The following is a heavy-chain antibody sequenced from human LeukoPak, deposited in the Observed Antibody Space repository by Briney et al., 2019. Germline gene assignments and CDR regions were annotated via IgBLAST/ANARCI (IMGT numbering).Heavy chain of an antibody. V-gene: IGHV4-4*07. CDR3: ARGGPYSGHPRTNWFDP. Sequence: SETLSLTCTVSGGSISSYYWSWIRQPAGKGLEWIGRIYTSGSTNYNPSLKSRVTMSVDTSKNQFSLKLSSVTAADTAVYYCARGGPYSGHPRTNWFDPWGQGTLVTVSS. CDR1: GGSISSYY. D-gene: IGHD5-12*01. J-gene: IGHJ5*02. CDR2: IYTSGST.